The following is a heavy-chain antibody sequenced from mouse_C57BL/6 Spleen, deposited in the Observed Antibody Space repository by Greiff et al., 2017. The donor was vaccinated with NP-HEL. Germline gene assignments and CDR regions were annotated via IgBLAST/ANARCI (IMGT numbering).Heavy chain of an antibody. J-gene: IGHJ1*03. CDR1: GYSFTDYN. CDR2: INPNYGTT. CDR3: ARGNYGSSYWYFDV. Sequence: EVQLQQSGPELVKPGASVKISCKASGYSFTDYNMNWVKQRNGKSLEWIGVINPNYGTTSYNQKFKGKATLTVDQSSSTAYMQLNSLTSEDSAVYYCARGNYGSSYWYFDVWGTGTTVTVSS. D-gene: IGHD1-1*01. V-gene: IGHV1-39*01.